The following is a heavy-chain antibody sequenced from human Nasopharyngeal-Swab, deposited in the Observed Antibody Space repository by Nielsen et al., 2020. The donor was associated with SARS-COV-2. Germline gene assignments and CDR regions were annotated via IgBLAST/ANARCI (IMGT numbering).Heavy chain of an antibody. V-gene: IGHV3-23*01. Sequence: GSLKISCAASGFTFSSYAMSWVRQAPGKGLEWVSAISGSGGSTYYADSVKGRFTISRDNSKNTLYLQMNSLRAEDTAVYYCAKDLSSTSPYIYYYYYGMDVWGQGTTVTVSS. CDR1: GFTFSSYA. D-gene: IGHD2-2*01. J-gene: IGHJ6*02. CDR2: ISGSGGST. CDR3: AKDLSSTSPYIYYYYYGMDV.